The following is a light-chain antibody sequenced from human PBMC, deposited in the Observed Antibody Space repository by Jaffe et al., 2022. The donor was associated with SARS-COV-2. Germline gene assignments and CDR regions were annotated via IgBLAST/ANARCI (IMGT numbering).Light chain of an antibody. Sequence: QSALTQPASVSGSPGQSITISCTGTSSDVGGFDYVSWYQQHPGEAPKLIIHDVTNRPSGVSHRFSGSKSGNTASLTISGLQAEDEADYYCIAYASSDALVFGTGTKVTVL. CDR1: SSDVGGFDY. V-gene: IGLV2-14*03. J-gene: IGLJ1*01. CDR3: IAYASSDALV. CDR2: DVT.